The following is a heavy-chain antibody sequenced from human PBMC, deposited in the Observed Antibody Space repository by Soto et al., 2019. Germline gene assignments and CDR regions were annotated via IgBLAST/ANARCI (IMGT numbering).Heavy chain of an antibody. J-gene: IGHJ5*02. CDR3: ARDHPEVLMVYASSNWFDP. Sequence: GASVKVSCKASGGTFSSYTISWVRQAPGQGLEWMGRIIPILNITHYAQKFQGRVTITADKSTSTVYMELSSLRSEDTAVYYCARDHPEVLMVYASSNWFDPWGQGTLVTVSS. D-gene: IGHD2-8*01. V-gene: IGHV1-69*02. CDR2: IIPILNIT. CDR1: GGTFSSYT.